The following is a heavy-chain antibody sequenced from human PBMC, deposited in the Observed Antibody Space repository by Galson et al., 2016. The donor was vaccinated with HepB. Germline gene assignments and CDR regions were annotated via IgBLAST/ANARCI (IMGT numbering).Heavy chain of an antibody. V-gene: IGHV3-23*01. Sequence: SLRLSCAASGFIFSTYAMNWVRQAPGKGLEWVSSIRGSGGGIDYADSVKGRFTISRDNSKNTLYLQMSSLRAEDTALYYCATPRGYSYGYWDDTTTDYWGQGTLVTVSS. CDR1: GFIFSTYA. J-gene: IGHJ4*02. CDR2: IRGSGGGI. CDR3: ATPRGYSYGYWDDTTTDY. D-gene: IGHD5-18*01.